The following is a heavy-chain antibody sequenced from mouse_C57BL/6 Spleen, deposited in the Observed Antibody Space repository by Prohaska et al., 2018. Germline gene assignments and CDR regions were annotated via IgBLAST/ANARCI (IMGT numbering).Heavy chain of an antibody. Sequence: TLYNMDWVKQSHGKSLEWIGDINPNNGGTIYNQKFKGKATLTVDKSSSTAYMELRSLTSEDTAVYYCGRGDYDGNPGYYAMDYLGQGTTVTVSS. J-gene: IGHJ4*01. V-gene: IGHV1-18*01. D-gene: IGHD2-1*01. CDR2: INPNNGGT. CDR1: TLYN. CDR3: GRGDYDGNPGYYAMDY.